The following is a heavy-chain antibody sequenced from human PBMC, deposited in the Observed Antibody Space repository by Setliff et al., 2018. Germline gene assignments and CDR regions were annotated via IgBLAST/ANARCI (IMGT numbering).Heavy chain of an antibody. CDR2: LHTSGST. Sequence: PSETLSLTCAVSGGSISSGSYYWSWIRQPAGKGLEWVGRLHTSGSTNYNPSLKSRVTISVDTSKNQFSLNLSSVTAADTAVYYCARVGTYYYYMDVWGKGTTVTVSS. D-gene: IGHD1-1*01. J-gene: IGHJ6*03. V-gene: IGHV4-61*02. CDR1: GGSISSGSYY. CDR3: ARVGTYYYYMDV.